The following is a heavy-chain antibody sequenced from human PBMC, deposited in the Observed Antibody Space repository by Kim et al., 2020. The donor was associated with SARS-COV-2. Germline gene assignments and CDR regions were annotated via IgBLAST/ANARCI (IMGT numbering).Heavy chain of an antibody. CDR3: ARGRYDSSGYYERYFFDY. J-gene: IGHJ4*02. Sequence: GGSLRLSCAASGFTVSSNYMSWVRQAPGKGLEWVSVIYSGGSTYYADSVKGRVTISRDNSKNTLYLQMNSLRAEDTAVYYCARGRYDSSGYYERYFFDYWGQGPLVTVSS. D-gene: IGHD3-22*01. CDR2: IYSGGST. CDR1: GFTVSSNY. V-gene: IGHV3-53*01.